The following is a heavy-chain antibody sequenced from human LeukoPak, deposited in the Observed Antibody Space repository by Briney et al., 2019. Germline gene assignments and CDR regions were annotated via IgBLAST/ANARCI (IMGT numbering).Heavy chain of an antibody. CDR1: GFTFRSNA. CDR2: ISGSGGST. D-gene: IGHD6-13*01. V-gene: IGHV3-23*01. Sequence: GGSLRLSCTDSGFTFRSNAMSWVRQAPGKGLEWVSAISGSGGSTHYADSVKGRFTISRDNSKNTLYMQMNSLRTEDTAVYYCAKGGVAAARDYWGQGTLVTVSA. J-gene: IGHJ4*02. CDR3: AKGGVAAARDY.